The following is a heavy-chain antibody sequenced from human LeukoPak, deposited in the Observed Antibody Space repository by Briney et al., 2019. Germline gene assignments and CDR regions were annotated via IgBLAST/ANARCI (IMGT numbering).Heavy chain of an antibody. CDR2: IDPTDSYT. CDR1: GYSFTSYW. V-gene: IGHV5-10-1*01. D-gene: IGHD3-10*01. J-gene: IGHJ4*02. Sequence: GESLTISCEGSGYSFTSYWISWVRQMPGKGLEWMGRIDPTDSYTTYSPFFQGHVTISADKSISTAYLQWSSLKASDTAMYYCARGDAKSSFDYWGQGTLVTVSS. CDR3: ARGDAKSSFDY.